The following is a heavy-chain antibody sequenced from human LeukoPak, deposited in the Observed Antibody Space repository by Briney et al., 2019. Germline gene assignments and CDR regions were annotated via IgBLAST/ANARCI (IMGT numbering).Heavy chain of an antibody. J-gene: IGHJ4*02. V-gene: IGHV1-2*02. CDR2: INPNSGGT. D-gene: IGHD2-15*01. Sequence: ASVKVSCKASVYTFTGYYMHWVLQAPGQGLESMGWINPNSGGTNYAQKFQGRVTMTRDTSVSTAYMELSRMRSDDTAVYYCARATYCSGGSCYSGYWGQGTLVTVSS. CDR1: VYTFTGYY. CDR3: ARATYCSGGSCYSGY.